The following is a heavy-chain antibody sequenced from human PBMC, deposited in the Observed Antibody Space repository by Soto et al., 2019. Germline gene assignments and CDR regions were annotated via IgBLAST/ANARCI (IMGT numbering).Heavy chain of an antibody. D-gene: IGHD4-17*01. J-gene: IGHJ1*01. V-gene: IGHV3-66*01. Sequence: GGSLRLSCAASGFTVSSNYMSWVRQAPGKGLEWVSVIYSGGSTYYADSVKGRFTISRDNSKNTLYLQMNSLRAEDTAVYYCAREKFPYGDYEEVDEYFQHWGQGTLVTVSS. CDR3: AREKFPYGDYEEVDEYFQH. CDR2: IYSGGST. CDR1: GFTVSSNY.